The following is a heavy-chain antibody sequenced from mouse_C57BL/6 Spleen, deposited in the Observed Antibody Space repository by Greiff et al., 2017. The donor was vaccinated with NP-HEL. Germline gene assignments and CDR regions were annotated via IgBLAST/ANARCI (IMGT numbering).Heavy chain of an antibody. J-gene: IGHJ3*01. CDR2: ISSGSSTI. D-gene: IGHD2-1*01. V-gene: IGHV5-17*01. Sequence: EVKVVESGGGLVKPGGSLKLSCAASGFTFSDYGMHWVRQAPEKGLEWVAYISSGSSTIYYADTVKGRFTISRDNAKNTLFLQMTSLRSEDTAMYYCARQLYYGNYSWFAYWGQGTLVTVSA. CDR1: GFTFSDYG. CDR3: ARQLYYGNYSWFAY.